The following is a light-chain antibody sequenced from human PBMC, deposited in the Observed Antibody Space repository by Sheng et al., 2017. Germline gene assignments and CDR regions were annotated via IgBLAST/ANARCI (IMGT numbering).Light chain of an antibody. CDR1: QSVASN. CDR3: HQYARSPQT. V-gene: IGKV3-11*01. Sequence: EIVLTQSPATLSLSPGERATLSCRASQSVASNLAWYQQKPGQAPRLLIFDASNRATGIPARFSGSGSGTDFTLIISRLEPEDFAVYYCHQYARSPQTFGQGTRLEI. CDR2: DAS. J-gene: IGKJ2*01.